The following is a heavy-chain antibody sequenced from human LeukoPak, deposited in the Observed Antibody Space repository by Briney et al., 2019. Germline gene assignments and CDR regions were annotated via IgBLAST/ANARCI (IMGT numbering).Heavy chain of an antibody. CDR1: GGSFSGYY. J-gene: IGHJ4*02. D-gene: IGHD3-10*01. CDR3: ARHGSGGVRLEPGVYKIDY. Sequence: SETLSLTCAVYGGSFSGYYWSWIRQPPGKGLEWIGEINHSGSTNYNPSLKSRVTISVDTSKNQFSLKLGSVTAADTAVYYCARHGSGGVRLEPGVYKIDYWGQGTLVTVSS. CDR2: INHSGST. V-gene: IGHV4-34*01.